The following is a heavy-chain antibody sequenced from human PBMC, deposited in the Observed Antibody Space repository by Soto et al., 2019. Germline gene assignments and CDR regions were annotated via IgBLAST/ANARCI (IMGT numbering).Heavy chain of an antibody. D-gene: IGHD6-19*01. CDR1: SGSISGRNW. CDR3: AGDLGLSSHGVGDDLDI. CDR2: VSHSGST. Sequence: QVQLQESGPGLVKPSGTLSLTCTVSSGSISGRNWWNWVRQPPGKGLEWIGEVSHSGSTNYNPSQKSRVTISVDKSKNQFSLKLSSVTAADTAVYYCAGDLGLSSHGVGDDLDILGQGTMVSVSS. J-gene: IGHJ3*02. V-gene: IGHV4-4*02.